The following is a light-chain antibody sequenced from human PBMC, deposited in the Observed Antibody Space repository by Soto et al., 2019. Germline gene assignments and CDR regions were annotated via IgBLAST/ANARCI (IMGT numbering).Light chain of an antibody. CDR3: QVWDSSSDRDVV. Sequence: SYELTQPPSVSVAPGKTARITCGGNNIGSKSVQWYQQKPGQAPVLVIYYDSDRPPGIPERFSGSNSGNTATLTISRVEAGDEAYYYCQVWDSSSDRDVVFGGGTKLTVL. V-gene: IGLV3-21*04. J-gene: IGLJ2*01. CDR2: YDS. CDR1: NIGSKS.